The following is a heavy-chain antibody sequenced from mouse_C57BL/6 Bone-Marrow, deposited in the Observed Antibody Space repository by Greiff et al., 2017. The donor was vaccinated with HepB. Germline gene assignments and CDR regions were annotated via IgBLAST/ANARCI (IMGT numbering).Heavy chain of an antibody. CDR1: GFTFTDYY. V-gene: IGHV7-3*01. Sequence: EVQVVESGGGLVQPGGSLSLSCAASGFTFTDYYMSWVRQPPGKALEWLGFIRNKANGYTTEYSASVKGRFTISRDNSQSILYLQMNALRAEDSATYYCASLYYDYDAVAYWGQGTLVTVSA. CDR3: ASLYYDYDAVAY. CDR2: IRNKANGYTT. J-gene: IGHJ3*01. D-gene: IGHD2-4*01.